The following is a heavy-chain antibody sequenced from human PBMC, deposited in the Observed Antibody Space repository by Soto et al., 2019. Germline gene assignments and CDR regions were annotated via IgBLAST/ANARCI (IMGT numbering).Heavy chain of an antibody. V-gene: IGHV4-59*01. J-gene: IGHJ5*02. CDR2: IYYSGST. CDR1: GGSISSYY. CDR3: ARGGRMDYSNPVRGFDP. Sequence: TSETLSLTCTVSGGSISSYYWSWIRQPPGKGLGWIGYIYYSGSTNYNPSLKSRVTISVDTSKNQFSLKLSSVTAADTAVYYCARGGRMDYSNPVRGFDPWGQGTLVTVSS. D-gene: IGHD4-4*01.